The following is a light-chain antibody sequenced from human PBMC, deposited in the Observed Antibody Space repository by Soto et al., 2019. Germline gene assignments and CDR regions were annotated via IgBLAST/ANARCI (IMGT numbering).Light chain of an antibody. V-gene: IGKV1-39*01. CDR1: QSIGTS. CDR3: QQSDHSPMYT. Sequence: DIQMTQSPSSLSASVGDRVTITCRASQSIGTSLNWYQQKPGKAPNLLIYAASSLQIGVPSRFSGSGSGTDFTLTISSLQLEDFATYYCQQSDHSPMYTFGQGTDLEIK. J-gene: IGKJ2*01. CDR2: AAS.